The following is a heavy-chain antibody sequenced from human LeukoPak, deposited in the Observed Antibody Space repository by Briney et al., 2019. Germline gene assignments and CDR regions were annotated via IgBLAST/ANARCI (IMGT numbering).Heavy chain of an antibody. CDR2: ISSSSSYI. D-gene: IGHD6-19*01. CDR1: GFTFISYS. V-gene: IGHV3-21*01. CDR3: ARDHVAVAGCIDY. Sequence: PGGSLRLSCAASGFTFISYSMKWVRQAPGKGLEWVSSISSSSSYIYYADSVKGRFTISRDNAKNSLYLQMNSLRAEDTAVYYCARDHVAVAGCIDYWGQGTLVTVSS. J-gene: IGHJ4*02.